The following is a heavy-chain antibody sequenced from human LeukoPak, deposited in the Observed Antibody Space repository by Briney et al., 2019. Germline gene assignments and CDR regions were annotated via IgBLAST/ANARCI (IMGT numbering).Heavy chain of an antibody. D-gene: IGHD4-17*01. J-gene: IGHJ2*01. Sequence: PGGSLRLSCAASGFTFSRYGMHWVRQAPGKGLEWVAVISSDGSQKDYADSVKGRFTISRDNSKNTLYLQMNSLRVEDTSVYYCAKDKDYGASGWYFDLWGRGTLVTVSS. CDR2: ISSDGSQK. V-gene: IGHV3-30*18. CDR1: GFTFSRYG. CDR3: AKDKDYGASGWYFDL.